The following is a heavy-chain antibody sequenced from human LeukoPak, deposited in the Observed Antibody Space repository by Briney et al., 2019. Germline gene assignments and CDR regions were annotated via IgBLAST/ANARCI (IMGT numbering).Heavy chain of an antibody. CDR1: GFTFSSYL. CDR3: ARDEYRSRWLHP. Sequence: GGSLRLSCAASGFTFSSYLMSWVRLAPGKGLEWVANIKGDGSEKWYADSVKGRFTISRDNAQNSVHLQMNSLRAEDTAVYHCARDEYRSRWLHPWGQGTLVTVTS. D-gene: IGHD5-24*01. V-gene: IGHV3-7*01. J-gene: IGHJ5*02. CDR2: IKGDGSEK.